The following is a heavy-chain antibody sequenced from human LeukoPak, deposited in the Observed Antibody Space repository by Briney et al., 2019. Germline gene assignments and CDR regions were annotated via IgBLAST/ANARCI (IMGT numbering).Heavy chain of an antibody. CDR1: GFTFSSYW. V-gene: IGHV3-7*01. J-gene: IGHJ4*02. CDR3: ARDGDRLEFDY. CDR2: IRQDGSEN. Sequence: GGSLRLSCAASGFTFSSYWMSWVRQAPGKGLEWVATIRQDGSENHCVDSVKGRFTVSRDNAKNSLYLQMNSLRAEDTAVYYCARDGDRLEFDYWGQGTLVTVSS.